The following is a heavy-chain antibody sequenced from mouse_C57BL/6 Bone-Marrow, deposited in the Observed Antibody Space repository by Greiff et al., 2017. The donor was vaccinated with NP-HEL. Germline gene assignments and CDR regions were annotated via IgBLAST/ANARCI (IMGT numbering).Heavy chain of an antibody. V-gene: IGHV5-4*01. CDR1: GFTFSSYA. D-gene: IGHD1-1*01. Sequence: EVKVVESGGGLVKPGGSLKLSCAASGFTFSSYAMSWVRQTPEKRLEWVATISDGGSYTYYPDNVKGRFTISRDNAKNNLYLQMSHLKSEDTAMYYCARDQTTVAFDYWGQGTTLTVSS. CDR2: ISDGGSYT. CDR3: ARDQTTVAFDY. J-gene: IGHJ2*01.